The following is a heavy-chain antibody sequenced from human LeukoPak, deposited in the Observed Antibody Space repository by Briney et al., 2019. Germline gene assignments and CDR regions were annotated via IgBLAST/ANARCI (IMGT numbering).Heavy chain of an antibody. Sequence: PGGSLRLSCAASGFTFSSYGMHWVRQAPGKGLEWAAVIWYDGSNKYYADSVKGRFTISRDNSKNTLYLQMNSLRAEDTAVYYCARDRSYGSGNYYPDYWGQGTLVTVSS. CDR2: IWYDGSNK. D-gene: IGHD3-10*01. J-gene: IGHJ4*02. V-gene: IGHV3-33*01. CDR1: GFTFSSYG. CDR3: ARDRSYGSGNYYPDY.